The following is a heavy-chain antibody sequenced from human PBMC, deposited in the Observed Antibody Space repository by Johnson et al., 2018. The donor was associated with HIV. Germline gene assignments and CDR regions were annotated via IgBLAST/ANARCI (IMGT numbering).Heavy chain of an antibody. CDR3: AKGGSAVAVAFDI. CDR1: GFTFSSYG. D-gene: IGHD6-19*01. CDR2: ISYDGSNK. J-gene: IGHJ3*02. V-gene: IGHV3-30*18. Sequence: QVQLVESGGGVVQPGRSLRLSCAASGFTFSSYGMHWVRQAPGKGLEWVAVISYDGSNKYYADSVKGRLTISRDNSKNTLYLQMNSLRAEDTAVYYCAKGGSAVAVAFDIWGQGTMVTVSS.